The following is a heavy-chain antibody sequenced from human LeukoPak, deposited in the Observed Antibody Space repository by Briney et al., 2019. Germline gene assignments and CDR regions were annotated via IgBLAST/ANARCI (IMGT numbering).Heavy chain of an antibody. Sequence: PGGSLRLSCAASGFTFSSYWMSWVRQAPGKGLEWVANIKQDGSEKYYVDSVKGRFTISRDNAKNSLYLQMNSLRAEDTAVYYCARGGWRMTTVTTVGEYYFDYWGQGTLVTVSS. V-gene: IGHV3-7*01. CDR2: IKQDGSEK. CDR1: GFTFSSYW. CDR3: ARGGWRMTTVTTVGEYYFDY. D-gene: IGHD4-17*01. J-gene: IGHJ4*02.